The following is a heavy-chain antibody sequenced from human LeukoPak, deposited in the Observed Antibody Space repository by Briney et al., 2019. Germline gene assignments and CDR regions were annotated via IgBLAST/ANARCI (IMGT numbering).Heavy chain of an antibody. V-gene: IGHV3-23*01. CDR2: ISGSGDST. Sequence: GGSLRLSCAASGFTFSSYAMSWVRQAPGKGLEWVSAISGSGDSTYYADSVKGRFTISRDNSKNTLFLQTNSLRAEDTAVYYCARRVTMVRGPFDNWGQGTLVTVSS. D-gene: IGHD3-10*01. CDR3: ARRVTMVRGPFDN. CDR1: GFTFSSYA. J-gene: IGHJ4*02.